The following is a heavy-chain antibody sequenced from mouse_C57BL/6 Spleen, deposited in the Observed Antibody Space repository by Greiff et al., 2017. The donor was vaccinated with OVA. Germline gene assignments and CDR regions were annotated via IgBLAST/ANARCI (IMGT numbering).Heavy chain of an antibody. V-gene: IGHV5-9-1*02. D-gene: IGHD3-2*02. CDR2: ISSGGDYI. Sequence: EVQGVESGEGLVKPGGSLKLSCAASGFTFSSYAMSWVRQTPEKRLEWVAYISSGGDYIYYADTVKGRFTISRDNARNTLYLQMSSLKSEDTAMYYCTREGEDSSGYLFAYWGQGTLVTVSA. CDR3: TREGEDSSGYLFAY. J-gene: IGHJ3*01. CDR1: GFTFSSYA.